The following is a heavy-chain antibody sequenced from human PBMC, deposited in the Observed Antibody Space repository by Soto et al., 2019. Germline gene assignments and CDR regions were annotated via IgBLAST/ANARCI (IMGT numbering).Heavy chain of an antibody. D-gene: IGHD5-12*01. CDR1: GGTFSSYA. CDR2: IVPNVGTT. J-gene: IGHJ4*02. CDR3: VRVVAIPGYPDH. V-gene: IGHV1-69*12. Sequence: QVQLVQSGAEVRQPASSVKVSCKTSGGTFSSYAISWVRQAPGQGLEWMGGIVPNVGTTTDARKVQGRVTITADEATSTAYMQLSRLRSDDTAVYYCVRVVAIPGYPDHWGQGTLVTVSS.